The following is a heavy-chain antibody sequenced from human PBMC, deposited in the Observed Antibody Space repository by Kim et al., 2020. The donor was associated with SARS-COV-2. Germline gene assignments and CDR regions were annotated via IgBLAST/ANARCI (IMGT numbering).Heavy chain of an antibody. J-gene: IGHJ5*02. CDR2: FDPEDGKM. D-gene: IGHD3-10*01. V-gene: IGHV1-24*01. Sequence: ASVKVSCKVSGYPLSKISIHWVRQAPGKGLECMGGFDPEDGKMIYAQEFQGRVTVTQDTATDTAYMELSSLRSDDTAVYYCAVSVGDVELQWFDPWGQGTLVTVSS. CDR1: GYPLSKIS. CDR3: AVSVGDVELQWFDP.